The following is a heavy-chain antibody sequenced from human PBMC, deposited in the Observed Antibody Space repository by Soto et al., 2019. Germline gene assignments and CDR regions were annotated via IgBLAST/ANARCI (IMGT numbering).Heavy chain of an antibody. Sequence: SETLSLTCTVSGGSISSREYFWSWIRQHPGKGLEWIGYIHNSGTTFDNPSLRSRISMSVDSSKNQFSLELSSVTAADTAVYYCARWADYGGYDFFDYWGQGTLVTVSS. CDR2: IHNSGTT. CDR1: GGSISSREYF. CDR3: ARWADYGGYDFFDY. D-gene: IGHD5-12*01. V-gene: IGHV4-31*03. J-gene: IGHJ4*02.